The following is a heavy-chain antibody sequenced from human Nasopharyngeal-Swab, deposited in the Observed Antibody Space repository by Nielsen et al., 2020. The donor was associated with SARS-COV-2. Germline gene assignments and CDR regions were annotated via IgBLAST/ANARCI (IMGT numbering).Heavy chain of an antibody. CDR2: ISSNGGST. CDR3: ARLFLGMDV. J-gene: IGHJ6*02. D-gene: IGHD2-21*01. V-gene: IGHV3-64*01. CDR1: GFTFSSYA. Sequence: GESLKISCAASGFTFSSYAMHWVRQAPGKGLEYVSAISSNGGSTYYANSVKGRFTISRDNSKNTLYLQMGSLRAEDTAVYYCARLFLGMDVWGQGTTVTVSS.